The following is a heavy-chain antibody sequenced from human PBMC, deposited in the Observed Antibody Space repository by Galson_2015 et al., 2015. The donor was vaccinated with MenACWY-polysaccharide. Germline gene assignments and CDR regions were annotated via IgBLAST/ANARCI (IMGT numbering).Heavy chain of an antibody. CDR3: ARGRGQLPLQFDY. CDR1: GGSLRTYF. Sequence: ETLSLTCAVYGGSLRTYFCHWIRQPPGKGLEWIGEINHTGRGHYDPSLMNRVTISEDTSKNQFSLTLKSVTAADTAVYYCARGRGQLPLQFDYWGQGVLVTVSS. CDR2: INHTGRG. D-gene: IGHD1-1*01. J-gene: IGHJ4*02. V-gene: IGHV4-34*01.